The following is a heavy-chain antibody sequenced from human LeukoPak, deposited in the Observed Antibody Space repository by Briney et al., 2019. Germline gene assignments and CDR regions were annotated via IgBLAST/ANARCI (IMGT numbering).Heavy chain of an antibody. CDR3: ARGPPYYDFWSGYYWAFDI. V-gene: IGHV4-34*01. D-gene: IGHD3-3*01. Sequence: SETLSLTCADYGGSFSGYYWSWIRQPPGKGLEWIGEINHSGSTNYNPSLKSRVTISVDTSKNQFSLKLSSVTAADTAVYYCARGPPYYDFWSGYYWAFDIWGQGTMVTVSS. CDR2: INHSGST. J-gene: IGHJ3*02. CDR1: GGSFSGYY.